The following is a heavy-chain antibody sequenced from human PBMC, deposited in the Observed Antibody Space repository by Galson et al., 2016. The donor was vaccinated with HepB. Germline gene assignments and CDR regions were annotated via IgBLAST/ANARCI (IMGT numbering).Heavy chain of an antibody. J-gene: IGHJ6*02. D-gene: IGHD2-21*01. Sequence: SETLSLTCTVAGGSIRSRDYYWSWIRQSPGKGLEWIGYIYYNGNNYYNPSLKSRVTISVDTSKNQFSLNLRDVTAADTAVYYCARDLILNGLDVWGQGTTVTVSS. CDR2: IYYNGNN. V-gene: IGHV4-30-4*01. CDR3: ARDLILNGLDV. CDR1: GGSIRSRDYY.